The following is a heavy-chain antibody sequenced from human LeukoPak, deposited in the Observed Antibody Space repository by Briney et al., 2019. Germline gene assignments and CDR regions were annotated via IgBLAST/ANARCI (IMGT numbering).Heavy chain of an antibody. J-gene: IGHJ4*02. CDR2: ITGGGSGI. CDR1: GFTFSNYA. CDR3: AKWGDYDVLTGYYVSDY. Sequence: PGGSLRLSCAASGFTFSNYAMSWVRQAPGTGLEWVSAITGGGSGIYYADSMKSRFTISRDNSKNTLYLQINSLRAEDTAVYYCAKWGDYDVLTGYYVSDYWGQGTLVTVSS. D-gene: IGHD3-9*01. V-gene: IGHV3-23*01.